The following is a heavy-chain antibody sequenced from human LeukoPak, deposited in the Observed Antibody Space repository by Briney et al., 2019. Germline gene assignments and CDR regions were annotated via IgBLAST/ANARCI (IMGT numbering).Heavy chain of an antibody. CDR3: ASSYSSSSFDY. CDR1: GGSISGGGYS. V-gene: IGHV4-30-2*01. D-gene: IGHD6-6*01. Sequence: SETLSLTCAVSGGSISGGGYSWSWIRQPPGKGLEWIGYIYHSGTTNYNPSLKSRVTISVDRSKNQFSLKLSSVTAADTSVYYCASSYSSSSFDYWGQGTLSPSPQ. J-gene: IGHJ4*02. CDR2: IYHSGTT.